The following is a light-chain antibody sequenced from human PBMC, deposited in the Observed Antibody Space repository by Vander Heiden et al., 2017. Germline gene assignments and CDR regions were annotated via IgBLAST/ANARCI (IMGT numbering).Light chain of an antibody. V-gene: IGKV1-33*01. CDR3: QQYDNLPGYT. Sequence: DIQMTQSPSSLSASVGDRVTITCQASQDISNYLNWYQQKPGKAPKLLIYDASNLETGVPSRFSGSGYGTDFTFTISSLQPEDIATYYCQQYDNLPGYTFGQGTKLEIK. CDR1: QDISNY. CDR2: DAS. J-gene: IGKJ2*01.